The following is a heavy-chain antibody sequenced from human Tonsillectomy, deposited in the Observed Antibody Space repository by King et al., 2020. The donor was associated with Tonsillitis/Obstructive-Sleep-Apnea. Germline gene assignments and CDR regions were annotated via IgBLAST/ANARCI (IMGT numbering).Heavy chain of an antibody. V-gene: IGHV5-51*03. D-gene: IGHD4-17*01. CDR3: ARLFSGETYDRYFDS. CDR1: GYSFTTYW. J-gene: IGHJ4*01. Sequence: QLVQSGAEVRKPGESLKISCRASGYSFTTYWIGWVRQKPGRGPEYMGIINPGDSDTRYSQSFQGQVNMSVDRSISTAYLHWSGLQASDSGMYFCARLFSGETYDRYFDSWGQGILVTV. CDR2: INPGDSDT.